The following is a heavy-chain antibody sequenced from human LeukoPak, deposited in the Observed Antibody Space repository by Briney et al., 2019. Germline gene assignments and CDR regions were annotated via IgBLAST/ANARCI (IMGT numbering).Heavy chain of an antibody. CDR2: ISVSGSST. J-gene: IGHJ4*02. CDR3: AKLQPVAGTLTDY. Sequence: AGGSLRLSCAASGFTFSSYAMNRVRQAPGKGLEWVSAISVSGSSTYYADSVKGRFTISRDNSKNTLYLQMNSLRAEDTAVYYCAKLQPVAGTLTDYWGQGTLVTVSS. CDR1: GFTFSSYA. V-gene: IGHV3-23*01. D-gene: IGHD6-19*01.